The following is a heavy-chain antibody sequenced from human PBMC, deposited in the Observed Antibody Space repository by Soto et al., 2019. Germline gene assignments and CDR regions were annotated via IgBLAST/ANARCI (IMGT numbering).Heavy chain of an antibody. CDR3: ARQITVSDYYGMDV. D-gene: IGHD4-4*01. J-gene: IGHJ6*02. CDR1: GYSFTSYW. CDR2: IDPSDSYT. V-gene: IGHV5-10-1*01. Sequence: PGESLKISCKGSGYSFTSYWISWVRQMPGKGLEWMGRIDPSDSYTNYSPSFQGHVTISAVKSISTAYLQWSSLKASDTAMYYCARQITVSDYYGMDVCGQGTTVTVAS.